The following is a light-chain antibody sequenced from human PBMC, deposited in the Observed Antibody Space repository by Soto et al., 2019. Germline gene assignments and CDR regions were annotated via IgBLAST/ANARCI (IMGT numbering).Light chain of an antibody. V-gene: IGLV1-44*01. CDR3: AAWDDSLNGYYV. CDR2: SNN. CDR1: SSNIGSNT. J-gene: IGLJ1*01. Sequence: QSVLTQPPSASGTPGQRVTISCSGSSSNIGSNTVNWYQQLPGTAPKLLIYSNNQRPSGAPDRVSGSKSGTSASLAISGLQSEYEADYYCAAWDDSLNGYYVFGTGTKVTVL.